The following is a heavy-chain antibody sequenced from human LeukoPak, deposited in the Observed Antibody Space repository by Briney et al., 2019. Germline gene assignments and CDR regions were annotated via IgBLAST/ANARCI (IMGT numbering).Heavy chain of an antibody. CDR2: ISWNSATI. D-gene: IGHD6-19*01. CDR1: GFTFDDYA. V-gene: IGHV3-9*01. Sequence: GGSLRLSCAASGFTFDDYAMHWVRQAPGKGLEWVSGISWNSATIDYADSVKGRFFISRDNSKNYLYLQMNSLRAEDTAFYYCAKAVSSGTGTYYFDYWGQGTLVTVSS. J-gene: IGHJ4*02. CDR3: AKAVSSGTGTYYFDY.